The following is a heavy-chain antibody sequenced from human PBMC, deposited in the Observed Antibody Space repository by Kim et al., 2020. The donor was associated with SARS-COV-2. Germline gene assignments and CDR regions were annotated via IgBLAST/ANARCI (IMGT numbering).Heavy chain of an antibody. CDR3: ARGMATIRGGVCDI. J-gene: IGHJ3*02. CDR1: GFTFSSYA. Sequence: GGSLRLSCAASGFTFSSYAMHWVRQAPGKGLEWVAVISYDGSNKYYADSVKGRFTISRDNSKNTLYLQMNSLRAEDTAVYYCARGMATIRGGVCDIWGQGTMVTVSS. CDR2: ISYDGSNK. D-gene: IGHD5-12*01. V-gene: IGHV3-30-3*01.